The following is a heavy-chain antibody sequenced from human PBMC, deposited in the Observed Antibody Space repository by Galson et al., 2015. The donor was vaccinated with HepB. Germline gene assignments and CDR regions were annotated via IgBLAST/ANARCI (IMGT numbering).Heavy chain of an antibody. CDR2: ISPSGDRA. CDR1: GYSFSTLY. Sequence: CKASGYSFSTLYMHWVRQAPGQGLEWMGVISPSGDRAGYAQKFQGRLTMTRDMSTSTLYMELRSLRSDDTAVYYCVRDSSAGWLSPDYWGQGTLVTVSS. CDR3: VRDSSAGWLSPDY. V-gene: IGHV1-46*01. J-gene: IGHJ4*02. D-gene: IGHD6-19*01.